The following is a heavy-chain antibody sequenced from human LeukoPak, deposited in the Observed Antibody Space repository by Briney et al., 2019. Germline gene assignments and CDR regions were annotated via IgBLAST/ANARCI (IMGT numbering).Heavy chain of an antibody. CDR3: ARDLDSSSWNYYYYMAV. CDR1: GYTFTGYY. J-gene: IGHJ6*03. D-gene: IGHD6-13*01. V-gene: IGHV1-2*02. CDR2: INPNSGGT. Sequence: ASVKVSCKASGYTFTGYYMHWVLQAPGQGLECMGWINPNSGGTNYAQKFQGRVTMTRDTSSRTAYMALSRLRSDDTAVYYCARDLDSSSWNYYYYMAVWGKGTTVTVSS.